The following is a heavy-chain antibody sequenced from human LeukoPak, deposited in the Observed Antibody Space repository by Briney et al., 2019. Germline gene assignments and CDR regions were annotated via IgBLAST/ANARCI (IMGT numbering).Heavy chain of an antibody. J-gene: IGHJ3*02. V-gene: IGHV4-30-4*08. CDR2: IYYSGST. Sequence: SQTLSLTCTVSGGSISSGDYYWSWIRQPPGKGLEWIGYIYYSGSTYYNPSLKSRVTISVDTSKNQFSLKLSSATAADTAVYYCARASPYYYDSSGPYDAFDIWGQGTMITVSS. CDR3: ARASPYYYDSSGPYDAFDI. CDR1: GGSISSGDYY. D-gene: IGHD3-22*01.